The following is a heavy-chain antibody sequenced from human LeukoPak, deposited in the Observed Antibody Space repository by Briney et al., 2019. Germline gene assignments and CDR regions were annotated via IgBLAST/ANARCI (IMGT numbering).Heavy chain of an antibody. CDR2: IKQDGSEK. Sequence: PGGSLRLSCAASGFTFSSYWMSWVRQAPGKGLEWVANIKQDGSEKYYVDSVKGRFTISRDNAKNSLYLQMNSLRAEDTAVYYCARWNVGLFLYYYYYMDVWGKGTTVTVSS. V-gene: IGHV3-7*01. CDR1: GFTFSSYW. CDR3: ARWNVGLFLYYYYYMDV. J-gene: IGHJ6*03. D-gene: IGHD1-1*01.